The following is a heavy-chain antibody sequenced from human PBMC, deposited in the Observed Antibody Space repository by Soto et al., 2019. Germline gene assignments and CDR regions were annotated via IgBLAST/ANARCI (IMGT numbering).Heavy chain of an antibody. J-gene: IGHJ4*02. Sequence: PGGSLRLSCAASGFTFSSYAMSWVRQAPGKGLEWVSAISGSGGRTYYADSGKGRSTSSRDNSKNTLYLQMNSLRAEDTAVYYCANARGQLVFDYWGQGTLVTVSS. V-gene: IGHV3-23*01. CDR2: ISGSGGRT. CDR3: ANARGQLVFDY. CDR1: GFTFSSYA. D-gene: IGHD6-6*01.